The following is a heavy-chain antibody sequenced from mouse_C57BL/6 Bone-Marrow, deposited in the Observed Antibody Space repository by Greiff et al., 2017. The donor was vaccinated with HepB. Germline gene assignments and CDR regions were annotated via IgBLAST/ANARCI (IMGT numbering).Heavy chain of an antibody. CDR3: VGIMRY. D-gene: IGHD3-3*01. CDR2: ISYDGSN. CDR1: GYSITSGYY. J-gene: IGHJ4*01. Sequence: EVQLVESGPGLVKPSQSLSLTCSVPGYSITSGYYWNWIRQFPGNKLEWMGYISYDGSNNYNPSLKNRISITRDTSKNQFFLKLNSVTTEDTATYYCVGIMRYWGQGTSVTVSS. V-gene: IGHV3-6*01.